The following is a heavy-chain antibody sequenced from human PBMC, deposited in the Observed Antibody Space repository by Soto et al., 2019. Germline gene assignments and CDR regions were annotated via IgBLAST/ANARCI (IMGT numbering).Heavy chain of an antibody. D-gene: IGHD2-2*01. V-gene: IGHV1-18*01. J-gene: IGHJ6*02. CDR3: AGDGRISTVYYYYYAMDV. CDR2: ISAYNGNT. CDR1: GYSFTSYG. Sequence: QVQLVQSGAEVKKPGASVKVSCKASGYSFTSYGISWVRQAPGQGLEWMGWISAYNGNTNYAQKLQGRVTMTTDTSTGTAYRELRHLRSDESAVYYCAGDGRISTVYYYYYAMDVWGQGTTVTVCS.